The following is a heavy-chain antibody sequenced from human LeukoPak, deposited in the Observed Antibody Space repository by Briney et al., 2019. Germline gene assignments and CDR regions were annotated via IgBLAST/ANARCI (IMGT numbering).Heavy chain of an antibody. CDR2: IIPILGIA. CDR3: ASNVPSDTAMVGCMDV. V-gene: IGHV1-69*04. J-gene: IGHJ6*02. Sequence: ASVKVSCKASGGTFSSYAISWVRQAPGQGLEWMGRIIPILGIANYAQKFQGRVTITADKSTNTAYMELSSLRSEDTAVYYCASNVPSDTAMVGCMDVWGQGTTVTVSS. D-gene: IGHD5-18*01. CDR1: GGTFSSYA.